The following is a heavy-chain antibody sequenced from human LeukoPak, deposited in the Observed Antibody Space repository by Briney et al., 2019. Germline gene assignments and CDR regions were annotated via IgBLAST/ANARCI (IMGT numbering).Heavy chain of an antibody. Sequence: GGSLRLSCAASGFIFSIYAMSWVRQAPGKGLEWVSSVTNSGGSTYYADSVKGRFTISRDNAKNTLYLPMNSLRAEDTAVYYCARGSYSLGGFDYWGQGTLVTVSS. CDR2: VTNSGGST. V-gene: IGHV3-23*01. CDR1: GFIFSIYA. D-gene: IGHD6-13*01. CDR3: ARGSYSLGGFDY. J-gene: IGHJ4*02.